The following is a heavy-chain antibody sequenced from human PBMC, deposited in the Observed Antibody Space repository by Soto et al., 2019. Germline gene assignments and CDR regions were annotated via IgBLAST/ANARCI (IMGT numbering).Heavy chain of an antibody. D-gene: IGHD3-16*01. CDR1: GFPFNNLD. CDR2: FGSAGDI. Sequence: PVGSLRVFCGASGFPFNNLDILCVRQAPKKGLEWVSTFGSAGDIYYSDSVKGRFTISRDNARKSLYLQMNRLRAADTAVYYCARGGPNWDYYFYGMDVWGQGTTVAVSS. V-gene: IGHV3-13*01. CDR3: ARGGPNWDYYFYGMDV. J-gene: IGHJ6*02.